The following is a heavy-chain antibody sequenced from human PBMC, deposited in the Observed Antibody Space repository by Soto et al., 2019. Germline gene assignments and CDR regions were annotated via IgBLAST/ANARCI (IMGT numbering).Heavy chain of an antibody. J-gene: IGHJ4*02. CDR3: ARGGTTPSY. V-gene: IGHV3-23*01. CDR1: GFTFSSYG. CDR2: ISSSGGSA. D-gene: IGHD3-16*01. Sequence: EVQLLESGGGLVQRGGSLRLSCAASGFTFSSYGMSWVRQAPGKGLEWVSAISSSGGSAYYADSVKGRFTSSRDNSKNTLYLQLNSQRAEYTAVNYCARGGTTPSYWGKGTLVTVSS.